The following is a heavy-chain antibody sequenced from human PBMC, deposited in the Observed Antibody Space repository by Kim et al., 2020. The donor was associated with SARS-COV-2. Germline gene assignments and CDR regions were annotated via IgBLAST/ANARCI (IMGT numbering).Heavy chain of an antibody. Sequence: RQDGSEKHYVDSVKGRFTISRDNAKNSLYLQMNSLRTEDTAVYYCSSRPAWGQGTLVTVSS. CDR2: RQDGSEK. J-gene: IGHJ5*02. CDR3: SSRPA. V-gene: IGHV3-7*01.